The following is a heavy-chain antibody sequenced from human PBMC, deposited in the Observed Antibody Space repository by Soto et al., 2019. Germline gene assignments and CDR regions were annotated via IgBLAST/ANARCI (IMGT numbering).Heavy chain of an antibody. CDR1: GGSISSGGYY. CDR3: ARVPMVRGVIIFWYFDL. CDR2: SYYSGST. J-gene: IGHJ2*01. Sequence: QVQLQESGLGLVKPSQTLSLTCTVSGGSISSGGYYWRWIRQHPGKGLEWIGYSYYSGSTYYNPSLKSRVTISVDTSKNQFSLKLSSVTAADTAVYYCARVPMVRGVIIFWYFDLWGRGTLVTVSS. D-gene: IGHD3-10*01. V-gene: IGHV4-31*03.